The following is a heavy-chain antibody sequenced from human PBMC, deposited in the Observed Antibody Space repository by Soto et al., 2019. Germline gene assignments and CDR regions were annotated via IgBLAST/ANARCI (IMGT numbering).Heavy chain of an antibody. Sequence: SVKVSCKASGGTFSSYAISWVRQAPGQGLEWMGGIIPIFGTANYAQKFQGRVTITADESTSTAYMELSSLRSEDTAVYYCATPHGGTGYYYYYGMDVWGQGTTVTVSS. CDR3: ATPHGGTGYYYYYGMDV. J-gene: IGHJ6*02. V-gene: IGHV1-69*13. D-gene: IGHD2-15*01. CDR1: GGTFSSYA. CDR2: IIPIFGTA.